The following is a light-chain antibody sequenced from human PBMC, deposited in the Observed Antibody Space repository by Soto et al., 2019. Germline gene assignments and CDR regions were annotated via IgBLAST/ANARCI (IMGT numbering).Light chain of an antibody. Sequence: QSVLTQPPSASGTPGERVTISCSGSSSDIGSNYVYWYQQLPGTAPTLVIYRNNQRPSGVPDRFSGSKSGTSASLAISGLRSEDEADYYCAVCYVILSGHKAFVIASKV. CDR2: RNN. J-gene: IGLJ1*01. V-gene: IGLV1-47*01. CDR3: AVCYVILSGHKA. CDR1: SSDIGSNY.